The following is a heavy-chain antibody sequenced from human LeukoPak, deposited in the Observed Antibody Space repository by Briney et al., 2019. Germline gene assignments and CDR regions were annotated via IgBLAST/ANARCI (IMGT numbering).Heavy chain of an antibody. J-gene: IGHJ4*02. CDR2: ISYDGSNK. Sequence: PGKSLRLSCAASEFTFSNFGMHWVRQAPGKGLEWVAVISYDGSNKYYADSVKGRFTISRDNSKNTLYLQMNSLRAEDTAVYYCARGGVVVVAASDSPPFFYWGQGTLVTVSS. V-gene: IGHV3-30*03. CDR3: ARGGVVVVAASDSPPFFY. CDR1: EFTFSNFG. D-gene: IGHD2-15*01.